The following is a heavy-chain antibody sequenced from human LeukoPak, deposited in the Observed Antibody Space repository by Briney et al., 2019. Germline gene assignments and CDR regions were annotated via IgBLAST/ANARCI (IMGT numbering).Heavy chain of an antibody. Sequence: PGGSLRLSCVASGFIFSSNSMNWVRQAPGKGLVWVSRIDRDGSRINYADSVKGRFSISRDNGKNILFLQMNSLRAEDAAVYYCVRGNDYGGPHYWGQGTLVTVSS. CDR3: VRGNDYGGPHY. D-gene: IGHD4-23*01. CDR2: IDRDGSRI. CDR1: GFIFSSNS. J-gene: IGHJ4*02. V-gene: IGHV3-74*01.